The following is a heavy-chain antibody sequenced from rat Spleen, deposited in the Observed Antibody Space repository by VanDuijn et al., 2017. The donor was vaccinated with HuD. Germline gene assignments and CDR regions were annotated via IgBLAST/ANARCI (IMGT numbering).Heavy chain of an antibody. V-gene: IGHV2-32*01. D-gene: IGHD1-4*01. CDR3: ASLSTGIPLDYWYFDF. Sequence: QVQLKESGPGLVQPSQTLSLTCTVSGFSLNSYHVHWVRQPPQKGLEWMGVMWSDGDTSYNSGIKSRLSISRDISESQVFLKMSSLQTEDTATYYCASLSTGIPLDYWYFDFWGPGTMVTVSS. CDR1: GFSLNSYH. J-gene: IGHJ1*01. CDR2: MWSDGDT.